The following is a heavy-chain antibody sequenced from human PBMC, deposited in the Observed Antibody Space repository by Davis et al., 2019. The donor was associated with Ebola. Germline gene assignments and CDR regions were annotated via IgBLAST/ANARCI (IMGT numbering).Heavy chain of an antibody. D-gene: IGHD6-19*01. J-gene: IGHJ4*02. CDR2: IIPILGIA. V-gene: IGHV1-69*04. Sequence: AASVKVSCKASGYTFTSYYMHWVRQAPGQGLEWMGRIIPILGIANYAQKFQGRVTITADKSTSTAYMELSSLRSEDTAVYYCARDYVAVAGTGDYWGQGTLVTVSS. CDR1: GYTFTSYY. CDR3: ARDYVAVAGTGDY.